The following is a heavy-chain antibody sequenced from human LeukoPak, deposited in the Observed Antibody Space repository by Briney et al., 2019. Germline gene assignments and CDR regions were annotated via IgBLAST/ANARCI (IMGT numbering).Heavy chain of an antibody. CDR3: ARRTVATTGVDY. D-gene: IGHD5-12*01. Sequence: SETLSLTCTVSGDSISSSSYYWGWFRQPPGKGLEWIGSIYFSGSTYYNPSLKSRVTISVDTSKNQFSLKMRSVTAADTAVYYCARRTVATTGVDYWGQGSLVTVSS. J-gene: IGHJ4*02. V-gene: IGHV4-39*01. CDR1: GDSISSSSYY. CDR2: IYFSGST.